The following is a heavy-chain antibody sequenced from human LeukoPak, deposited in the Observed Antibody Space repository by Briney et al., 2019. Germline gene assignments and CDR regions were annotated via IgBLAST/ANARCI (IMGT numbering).Heavy chain of an antibody. D-gene: IGHD1-26*01. CDR2: IWYDGSNK. J-gene: IGHJ4*02. CDR1: GFTFSSYG. Sequence: PGGSLRLSCAAPGFTFSSYGMHGVRQAPGRGLEGGAVIWYDGSNKYYADSVKGRFTISRDNSKNTLYLQMNSLRAEDTAVYYCAKCGRSGSYSTYYFDYWGQGTLVTVSS. CDR3: AKCGRSGSYSTYYFDY. V-gene: IGHV3-33*06.